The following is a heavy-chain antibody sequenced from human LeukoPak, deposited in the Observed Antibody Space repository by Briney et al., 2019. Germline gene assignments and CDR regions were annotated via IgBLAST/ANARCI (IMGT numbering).Heavy chain of an antibody. CDR3: ASGKWNYYDSSGYYTTFDY. V-gene: IGHV3-53*01. Sequence: GGSLRLSCAASGFTVSSNYMSWVRQAPGKGLEWVSVIYSGGSTYYAASVKGRFTISRDNSKNTLYLQMNSLRAEDTAVYYCASGKWNYYDSSGYYTTFDYWGQGTLVTVSS. J-gene: IGHJ4*02. D-gene: IGHD3-22*01. CDR1: GFTVSSNY. CDR2: IYSGGST.